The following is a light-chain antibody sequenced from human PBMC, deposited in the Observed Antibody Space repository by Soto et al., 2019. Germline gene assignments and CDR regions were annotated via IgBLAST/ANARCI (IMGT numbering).Light chain of an antibody. CDR3: QQHSNWPLT. CDR1: QSVSSY. Sequence: EIVFTQSPATLSLSPGERATLSCRASQSVSSYLAWYQQKPGQAPRLLIYDASNRATGIPARFSGSGAGTDCTRTISSLEPEDFEVDYCQQHSNWPLTFGGGTKVDIK. V-gene: IGKV3-11*01. J-gene: IGKJ4*01. CDR2: DAS.